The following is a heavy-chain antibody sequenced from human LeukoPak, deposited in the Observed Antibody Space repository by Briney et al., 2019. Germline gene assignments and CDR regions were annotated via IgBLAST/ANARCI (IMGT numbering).Heavy chain of an antibody. Sequence: GGSLRLSCAASGFTFSSYRMNWVRQAPGKGQEWVSLISSNSSHTYNADSEKGRFTISRDNAKNSLYLEMNSLRVEDTAVYYCARTRDGYNFGPFDCWGQGTLVTVSS. CDR1: GFTFSSYR. CDR2: ISSNSSHT. D-gene: IGHD5-24*01. V-gene: IGHV3-21*01. J-gene: IGHJ4*02. CDR3: ARTRDGYNFGPFDC.